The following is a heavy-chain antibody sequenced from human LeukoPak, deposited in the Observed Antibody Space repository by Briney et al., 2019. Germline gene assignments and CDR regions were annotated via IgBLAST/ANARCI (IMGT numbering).Heavy chain of an antibody. CDR2: VGSYNGNT. CDR3: ARDSQDLYSNDAFDI. J-gene: IGHJ3*02. Sequence: ASVKVSCKASGGTFSRYAISWVRQAPGQGLEWMGWVGSYNGNTNYAQKLQGRVTMTTDTSTSTAYMELRSLRSDDTAVYYCARDSQDLYSNDAFDIWGQGTMVTVSS. CDR1: GGTFSRYA. V-gene: IGHV1-18*01. D-gene: IGHD3-10*01.